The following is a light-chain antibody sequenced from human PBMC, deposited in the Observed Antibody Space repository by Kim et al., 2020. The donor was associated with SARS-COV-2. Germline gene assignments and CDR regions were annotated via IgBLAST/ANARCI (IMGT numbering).Light chain of an antibody. CDR2: DNN. Sequence: GQKVTISCTGSSSNIGENYVSWYQQLPGTAPKLLIYDNNKRPSGIPDRFSGSKSGTSATLGITGLQTGDEADYYCGTWDSSLSAGVFGGGTKLTVL. V-gene: IGLV1-51*01. CDR3: GTWDSSLSAGV. CDR1: SSNIGENY. J-gene: IGLJ2*01.